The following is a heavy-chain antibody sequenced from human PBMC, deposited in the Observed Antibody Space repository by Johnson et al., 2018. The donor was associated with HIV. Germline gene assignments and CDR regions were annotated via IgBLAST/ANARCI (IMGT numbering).Heavy chain of an antibody. Sequence: EWVAGVTYDGSNKYYADSVKGRFTISRDNSKTTLDLQMDSLRPEDMAVYYCARGRKDIEAADGLDNDAFDMWGQGTLVTVSS. D-gene: IGHD5-12*01. CDR2: VTYDGSNK. J-gene: IGHJ3*02. CDR3: ARGRKDIEAADGLDNDAFDM. V-gene: IGHV3-30*03.